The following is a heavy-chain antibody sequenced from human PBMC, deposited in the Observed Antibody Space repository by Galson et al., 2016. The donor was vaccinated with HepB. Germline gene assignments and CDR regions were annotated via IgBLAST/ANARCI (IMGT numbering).Heavy chain of an antibody. D-gene: IGHD3-10*01. Sequence: SLRLSCAASGFIFRNFAMHWVRQSPDKGLQWVAVISFNGGETYFADSVKGRFTISRDNSKNTLFLHMNGLRNEETVVYYCAKSIMVRGVMSYYFDDWGQGTLVTVSS. CDR2: ISFNGGET. J-gene: IGHJ4*02. CDR1: GFIFRNFA. V-gene: IGHV3-30*18. CDR3: AKSIMVRGVMSYYFDD.